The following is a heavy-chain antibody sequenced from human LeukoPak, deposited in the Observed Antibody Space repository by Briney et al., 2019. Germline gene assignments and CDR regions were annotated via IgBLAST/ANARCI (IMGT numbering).Heavy chain of an antibody. CDR1: GGSISSYY. CDR2: VYYSGST. CDR3: ARVGYSYDFDY. D-gene: IGHD5-18*01. Sequence: SETLSLTCTVSGGSISSYYWSWIRQPPGKGLEWIGYVYYSGSTNYNPSLKSRVTISVDTSKNQFSLKLSSVTAADTAVYYCARVGYSYDFDYWGQGTLVTVSS. V-gene: IGHV4-59*01. J-gene: IGHJ4*02.